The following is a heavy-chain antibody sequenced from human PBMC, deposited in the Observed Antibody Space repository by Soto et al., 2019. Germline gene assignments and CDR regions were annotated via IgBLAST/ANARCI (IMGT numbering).Heavy chain of an antibody. CDR1: GGSFSGYY. J-gene: IGHJ6*02. Sequence: SETLSLTCAVYGGSFSGYYWSWIRQPPGKGLEWIGEINHSGSTNYNPSLKSRVTISVDTSKNQFSLKLSPVTAADTAVYYCARGRGYYYYYGMDVWGQGTTVTVSS. CDR3: ARGRGYYYYYGMDV. V-gene: IGHV4-34*01. CDR2: INHSGST.